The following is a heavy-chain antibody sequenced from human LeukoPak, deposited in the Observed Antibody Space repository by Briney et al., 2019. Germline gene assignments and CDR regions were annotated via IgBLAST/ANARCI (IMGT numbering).Heavy chain of an antibody. CDR3: ARHVVAVGFDY. J-gene: IGHJ4*02. Sequence: KPGGSLRLSCAASGFTFSSYEMNWVRQAPGKGLEWVSSITSSSSYIYYADSVKGRFTISRDNAKNSLYLQMNSLRAEDTAVYYCARHVVAVGFDYWGQGTLVTVSS. V-gene: IGHV3-21*01. CDR2: ITSSSSYI. D-gene: IGHD3-22*01. CDR1: GFTFSSYE.